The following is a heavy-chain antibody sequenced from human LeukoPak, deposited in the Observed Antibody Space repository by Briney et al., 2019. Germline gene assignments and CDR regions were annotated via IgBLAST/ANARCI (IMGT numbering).Heavy chain of an antibody. V-gene: IGHV4-59*08. CDR3: ARATSGYSSGWYNWFDP. CDR1: GGSISSYY. J-gene: IGHJ5*02. D-gene: IGHD6-19*01. Sequence: SETLSLTCTVSGGSISSYYWSWIRQPPGKGLEWIGYIYYSGSTNYNPSLKSRVTISVDTSKNQFSLKLSSVTAADTAVYYCARATSGYSSGWYNWFDPWGQGTLVTVS. CDR2: IYYSGST.